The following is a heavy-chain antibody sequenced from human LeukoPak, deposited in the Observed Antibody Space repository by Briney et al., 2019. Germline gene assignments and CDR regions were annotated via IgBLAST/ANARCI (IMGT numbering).Heavy chain of an antibody. J-gene: IGHJ4*02. CDR3: AKARLSTGWAYNDY. Sequence: GGSLRLSCAASGITFVNYAMRWVRQAPGKGLEWVSAVVGGGGTTFYADSVKGRFTISRDNSKNTVYLQINRLRAEDTAVYYCAKARLSTGWAYNDYWGQGTQVTVSS. V-gene: IGHV3-23*01. D-gene: IGHD6-19*01. CDR2: VVGGGGTT. CDR1: GITFVNYA.